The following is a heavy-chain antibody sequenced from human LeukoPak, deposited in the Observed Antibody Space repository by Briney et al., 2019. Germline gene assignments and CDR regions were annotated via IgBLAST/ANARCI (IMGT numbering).Heavy chain of an antibody. J-gene: IGHJ2*01. V-gene: IGHV5-51*01. Sequence: GESLKISCQGSGYRFSTSWIAWVRQAPGKGLEWVGSIYIGDSDPRYSPSFQGHVTMSADKSVNTASLQWNSLQDSDTGIYYCAKVKSFGYRFFDLWGRGTLVAVSS. D-gene: IGHD3-16*01. CDR3: AKVKSFGYRFFDL. CDR1: GYRFSTSW. CDR2: IYIGDSDP.